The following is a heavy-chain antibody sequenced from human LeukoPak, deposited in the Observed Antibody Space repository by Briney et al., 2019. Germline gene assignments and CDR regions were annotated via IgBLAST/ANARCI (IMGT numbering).Heavy chain of an antibody. CDR2: IHFSGDT. Sequence: PSETLSLTCTVSGFSISRYYWSWVRQPPGKGLEWIAYIHFSGDTNYNPSFKSRLTTSVDTSKNLFSLNLNSVTAADTAVYYCVRDRWLDYWGQGIQVTVSS. D-gene: IGHD3-10*01. V-gene: IGHV4-59*01. CDR3: VRDRWLDY. J-gene: IGHJ4*02. CDR1: GFSISRYY.